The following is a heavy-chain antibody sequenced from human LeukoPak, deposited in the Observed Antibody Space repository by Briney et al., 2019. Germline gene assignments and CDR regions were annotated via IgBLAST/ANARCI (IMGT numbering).Heavy chain of an antibody. D-gene: IGHD4-17*01. V-gene: IGHV1-69*04. CDR2: IIPILGIA. J-gene: IGHJ3*02. CDR3: ARDIGGSDYGDSRDAFDI. CDR1: GGTFSSYA. Sequence: SVKVSCKASGGTFSSYAISWVRQAPGQGLEWMGRIIPILGIANYAQKFQGRVTITADKSTSTAYMELSSLRSEDTAVYYCARDIGGSDYGDSRDAFDIWGQGTMVIVSS.